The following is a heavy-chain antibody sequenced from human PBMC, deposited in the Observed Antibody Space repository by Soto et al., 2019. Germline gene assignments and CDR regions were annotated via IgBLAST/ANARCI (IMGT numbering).Heavy chain of an antibody. Sequence: GGSLRLSCAASGFTFSNYGMNWARQAPGRGLEWVTHINAPGETKSYSDSVKGRFTVSRDDAKNSLYLQMSSLRADDTAIYYCARDPEGINDFDYWGQGTLVTVSS. CDR2: INAPGETK. CDR1: GFTFSNYG. V-gene: IGHV3-48*04. CDR3: ARDPEGINDFDY. D-gene: IGHD2-21*01. J-gene: IGHJ4*02.